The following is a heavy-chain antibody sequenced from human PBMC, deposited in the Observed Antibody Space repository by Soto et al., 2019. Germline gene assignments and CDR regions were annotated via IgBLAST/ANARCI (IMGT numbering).Heavy chain of an antibody. CDR2: ISSRTSHK. CDR1: GFTFSDYY. V-gene: IGHV3-11*05. J-gene: IGHJ4*02. CDR3: SRGRGAAADYFDF. D-gene: IGHD6-13*01. Sequence: QVQLVESGGGLVKPGGSLRLSCAVSGFTFSDYYMTWIRQAPGKGLEWVSYISSRTSHKNYADSVKGRFTISRDNAKNSLFRQMNSLRAEDTAVYYCSRGRGAAADYFDFWGQGTLVTVSS.